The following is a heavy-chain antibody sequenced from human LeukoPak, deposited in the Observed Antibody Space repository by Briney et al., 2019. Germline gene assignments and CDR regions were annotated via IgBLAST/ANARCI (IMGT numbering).Heavy chain of an antibody. D-gene: IGHD5-24*01. J-gene: IGHJ5*02. CDR3: ARGGGYRYQYFDP. CDR1: GYTFTNYY. V-gene: IGHV1-2*02. CDR2: INPNSGRT. Sequence: ASVKFSCTASGYTFTNYYIHWLRQAPGQGLEWTAWINPNSGRTKSAQKCQGRVTATIDTSISAAYMELNRLRSDDTAVYYCARGGGYRYQYFDPWGQGTLVTVSS.